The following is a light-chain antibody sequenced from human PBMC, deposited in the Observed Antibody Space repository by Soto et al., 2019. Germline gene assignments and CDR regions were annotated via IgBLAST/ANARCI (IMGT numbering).Light chain of an antibody. V-gene: IGKV1-12*01. CDR1: QGISRY. J-gene: IGKJ5*01. CDR3: QQAASFPIT. CDR2: SAS. Sequence: DIQMTQSPSTLSASVGDRVTITCRASQGISRYLAWYQHAPGKAPKLLIYSASTLQSGVPSRFSGSGSGTDFTLTINSLQPEDFATYYCQQAASFPITFGQGTRLEI.